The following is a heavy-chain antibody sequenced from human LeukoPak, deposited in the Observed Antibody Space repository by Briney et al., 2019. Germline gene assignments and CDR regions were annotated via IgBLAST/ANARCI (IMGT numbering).Heavy chain of an antibody. CDR3: ARVRPPVLRYFDWLSSPYGMDV. Sequence: GGSLRLSCAASGFTFSTYSMNWVRQAPGKGLEWVAVIWYDGSNKYYADSVKGRFTISRDNSKNTLYLQMNSLRAEDTAVYYCARVRPPVLRYFDWLSSPYGMDVWGQGTTVTVSS. CDR1: GFTFSTYS. D-gene: IGHD3-9*01. J-gene: IGHJ6*02. V-gene: IGHV3-33*08. CDR2: IWYDGSNK.